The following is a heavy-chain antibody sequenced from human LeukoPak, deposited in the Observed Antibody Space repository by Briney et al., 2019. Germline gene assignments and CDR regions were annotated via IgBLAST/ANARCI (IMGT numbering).Heavy chain of an antibody. CDR1: GFTFSSYS. V-gene: IGHV3-48*01. CDR3: ARELDSSGSFDI. D-gene: IGHD3-22*01. CDR2: ISSSSSTI. Sequence: PGGSLRLSCAASGFTFSSYSMNWVRQAPGKGLEWVSYISSSSSTIYYADSVKGRFTISRDNGKNSLYLQMNSLRAEDTAVYYCARELDSSGSFDIWGQGTMVTVSS. J-gene: IGHJ3*02.